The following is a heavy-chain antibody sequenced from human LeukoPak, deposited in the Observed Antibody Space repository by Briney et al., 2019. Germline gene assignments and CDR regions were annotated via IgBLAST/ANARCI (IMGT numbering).Heavy chain of an antibody. CDR3: ARVGSPRYYDSSGYYYDHDFPFDY. Sequence: SETLSLTCTVSGYSIGSGYFWGWIRQPPGKGLEWIGTIYYSGSTYYNPSLKSRVTISVDTSKNQFSLKLSSVSAADTAVYYCARVGSPRYYDSSGYYYDHDFPFDYWGQGTLVTVSS. CDR2: IYYSGST. J-gene: IGHJ4*02. D-gene: IGHD3-22*01. V-gene: IGHV4-38-2*02. CDR1: GYSIGSGYF.